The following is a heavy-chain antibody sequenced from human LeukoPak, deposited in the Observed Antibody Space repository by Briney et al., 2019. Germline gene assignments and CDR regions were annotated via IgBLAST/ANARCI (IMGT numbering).Heavy chain of an antibody. D-gene: IGHD3-10*01. J-gene: IGHJ4*02. V-gene: IGHV3-7*01. CDR1: GFTFSSYW. CDR3: PRYYYGSGTSLGH. Sequence: GGSLTLSCKASGFTFSSYWMSWVRQAPGKGLEGVANIKTDGRERKYADSVKGRFTIPRDNAQDALFLQMNSQRVEYAAVCLLPRYYYGSGTSLGHWGKGTLVTVSS. CDR2: IKTDGRER.